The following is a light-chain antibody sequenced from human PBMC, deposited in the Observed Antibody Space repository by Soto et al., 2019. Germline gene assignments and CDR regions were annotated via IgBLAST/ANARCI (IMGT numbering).Light chain of an antibody. CDR2: AAS. CDR1: QSISSY. V-gene: IGKV1-39*01. Sequence: DIQMTQSPSSLSASVADRVTITCRASQSISSYLNWYQHKPGKAPNLVIHAASSLQSRVPSRFSGSGSGTDFTLTISSLQPEDFATYYCQQSYSYPYTFGQGTRLEIK. CDR3: QQSYSYPYT. J-gene: IGKJ5*01.